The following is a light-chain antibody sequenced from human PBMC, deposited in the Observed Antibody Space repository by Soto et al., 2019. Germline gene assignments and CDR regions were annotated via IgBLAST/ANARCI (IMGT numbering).Light chain of an antibody. V-gene: IGKV1-5*03. CDR1: QSISSW. J-gene: IGKJ5*01. CDR2: KAS. Sequence: DIQMTQSPSTLSASVGDRVTITCRASQSISSWLAWYQQKPGNAPKLLIYKASTLESGVPSRFSGSGSGTEFTLTISSLQPDNFATYYCQQYDSYRSITFGQGTRLEIK. CDR3: QQYDSYRSIT.